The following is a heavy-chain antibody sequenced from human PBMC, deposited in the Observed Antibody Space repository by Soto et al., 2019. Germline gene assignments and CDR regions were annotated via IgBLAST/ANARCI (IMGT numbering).Heavy chain of an antibody. CDR3: AKDRRAGGNYGFYSDF. Sequence: EVQLLESGGGLVQPGGSLRLSCAASGFTFSRYGMTWVRQAPGKGLEWVSFSSATGAGTYYADSVKGRFTISRDNSKNTLYLQMPSPSADDTAVYYCAKDRRAGGNYGFYSDFWGQGALVIVSS. J-gene: IGHJ4*02. CDR2: SSATGAGT. D-gene: IGHD1-7*01. V-gene: IGHV3-23*01. CDR1: GFTFSRYG.